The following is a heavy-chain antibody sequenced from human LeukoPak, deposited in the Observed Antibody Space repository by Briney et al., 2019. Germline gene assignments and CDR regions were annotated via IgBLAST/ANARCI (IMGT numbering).Heavy chain of an antibody. CDR3: ASDSQYYDILTGYFSYFDD. V-gene: IGHV3-30*04. J-gene: IGHJ4*02. Sequence: GGSLRLSCAASGFTFSDHAMHWVRQAPGKGLERVAVISYDGSNKYHADSVKGRFTISRDNSKNTLYLQMNSLRAEDTAVYFCASDSQYYDILTGYFSYFDDWGQGTLVTVSP. CDR2: ISYDGSNK. D-gene: IGHD3-9*01. CDR1: GFTFSDHA.